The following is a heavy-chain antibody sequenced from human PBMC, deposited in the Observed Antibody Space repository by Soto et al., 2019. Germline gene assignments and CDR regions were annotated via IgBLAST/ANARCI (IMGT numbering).Heavy chain of an antibody. Sequence: PGGSLRLSCAASGFTFSIYAMTWVRQAPGKGLDWVSALSGSGGSTYSADSVKGRFTISRDNSKNTLYLQMSSLRAEDTAVYYCARGGYAGKGSPPDFWGQGSLVTVSS. CDR3: ARGGYAGKGSPPDF. J-gene: IGHJ4*02. D-gene: IGHD5-12*01. CDR2: LSGSGGST. CDR1: GFTFSIYA. V-gene: IGHV3-23*01.